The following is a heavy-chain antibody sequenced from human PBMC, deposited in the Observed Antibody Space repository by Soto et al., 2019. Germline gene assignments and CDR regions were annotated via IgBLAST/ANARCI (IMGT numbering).Heavy chain of an antibody. Sequence: PGGSLRLSCAASVFTFSSYAMIWVRQAPGKGLEWVSAISGSGGSTYYADSVKGRFTISRDNSKNTLYLQMNSLRAEDTAVYYCAKVEGPINDYGDYWGQGTLVTVSS. CDR3: AKVEGPINDYGDY. V-gene: IGHV3-23*01. J-gene: IGHJ4*02. CDR1: VFTFSSYA. CDR2: ISGSGGST.